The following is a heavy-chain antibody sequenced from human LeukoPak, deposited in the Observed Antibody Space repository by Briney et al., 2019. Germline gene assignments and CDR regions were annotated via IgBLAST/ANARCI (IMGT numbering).Heavy chain of an antibody. CDR1: GFTFNTYN. D-gene: IGHD6-13*01. J-gene: IGHJ4*02. CDR3: ARDGPAAGLYFDY. V-gene: IGHV3-7*03. CDR2: IKQDGSEK. Sequence: PGGSLRLSCAASGFTFNTYNMNWIRQTPGKGLEWVASIKQDGSEKYYVDAVQGRFTISRDNAKNSLYLQMNSLRAEDTAVYYCARDGPAAGLYFDYWGQGMLVTVSS.